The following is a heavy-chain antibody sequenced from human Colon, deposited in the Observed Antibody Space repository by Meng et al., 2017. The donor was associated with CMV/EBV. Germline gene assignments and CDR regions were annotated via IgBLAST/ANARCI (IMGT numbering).Heavy chain of an antibody. CDR1: GFTFGDYA. CDR3: TRYQGPTYRRDY. J-gene: IGHJ4*02. CDR2: IRTKTYGGTT. D-gene: IGHD2-2*02. Sequence: GGSLRLSCTTSGFTFGDYAMSWVRQAPGKGLEWVGLIRTKTYGGTTEYAASVKGRFTISRDDSKNIAYLQMSSLRTEDTAVYYCTRYQGPTYRRDYWGQGTLVTVS. V-gene: IGHV3-49*04.